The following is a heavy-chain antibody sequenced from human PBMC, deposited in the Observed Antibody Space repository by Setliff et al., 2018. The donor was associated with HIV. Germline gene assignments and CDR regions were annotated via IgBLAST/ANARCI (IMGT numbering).Heavy chain of an antibody. J-gene: IGHJ4*02. CDR2: SSAYNGNT. CDR1: GYTFTSYG. Sequence: GASVKVSCKASGYTFTSYGISWVRQAPGQGLEWMGWSSAYNGNTNYAQKLQGRVTMTTDTSTSTAYMELRSLRSDDTAVYYCARVTDYYDSSGYTTRPSDDYWGQGTLVTVSS. V-gene: IGHV1-18*01. D-gene: IGHD3-22*01. CDR3: ARVTDYYDSSGYTTRPSDDY.